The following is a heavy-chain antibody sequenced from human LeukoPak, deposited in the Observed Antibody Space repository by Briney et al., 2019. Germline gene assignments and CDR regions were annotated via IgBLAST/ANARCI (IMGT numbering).Heavy chain of an antibody. V-gene: IGHV3-30*02. CDR3: AKGPKQQLVGSRGHYFDS. CDR2: IRYDGSNK. Sequence: GGSLRLSCAASGFTFSSYGMHWVRQAPGKGLEWVAFIRYDGSNKYYADSVKGRFTISRDNSKNTLYLQMNGLRAEDTAVYYCAKGPKQQLVGSRGHYFDSWGQGTLVTVSS. CDR1: GFTFSSYG. D-gene: IGHD6-13*01. J-gene: IGHJ4*02.